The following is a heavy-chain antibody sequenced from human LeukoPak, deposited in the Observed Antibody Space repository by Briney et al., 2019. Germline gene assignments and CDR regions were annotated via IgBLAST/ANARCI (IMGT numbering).Heavy chain of an antibody. CDR1: GGSFSGYY. J-gene: IGHJ4*02. CDR2: INHSGST. V-gene: IGHV4-34*01. D-gene: IGHD3-16*01. CDR3: ARDLYYVWGSFPS. Sequence: PSETLSLTCAVYGGSFSGYYWSWIRQPPGKGLEWIGEINHSGSTYYNPSLKSRVTISVDTSKNQFSLKLSSVTAADTAVYYCARDLYYVWGSFPSWGQGTLVTVSS.